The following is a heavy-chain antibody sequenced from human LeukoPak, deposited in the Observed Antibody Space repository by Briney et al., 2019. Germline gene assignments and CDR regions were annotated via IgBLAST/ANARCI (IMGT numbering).Heavy chain of an antibody. J-gene: IGHJ6*03. Sequence: GGSLRLSCAASGFTFSSYSMNWVRQAPGKGLGWVSYISSSSSTIYYADSVKGRFTISRDNAKNSLYLQMNSLRAEDTAVYYCARGVGGYDELSYYYYYMDVWGKGTTVTVSS. CDR1: GFTFSSYS. V-gene: IGHV3-48*01. CDR3: ARGVGGYDELSYYYYYMDV. CDR2: ISSSSSTI. D-gene: IGHD5-12*01.